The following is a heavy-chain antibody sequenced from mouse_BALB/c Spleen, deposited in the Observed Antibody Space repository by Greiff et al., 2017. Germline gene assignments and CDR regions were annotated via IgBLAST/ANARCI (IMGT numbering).Heavy chain of an antibody. V-gene: IGHV3-2*02. Sequence: EVKLVESGPGLVKPSQSLSLTCTVTGYSITSDYAWNWIRQFPGNKLEWMGYISYSGSTSYNPSLKSRISITRDTSKNQFFLQLNSVTTEDTATYYCARLDGSYYAMDYWGQGTSVTVSS. CDR1: GYSITSDYA. D-gene: IGHD2-3*01. CDR2: ISYSGST. CDR3: ARLDGSYYAMDY. J-gene: IGHJ4*01.